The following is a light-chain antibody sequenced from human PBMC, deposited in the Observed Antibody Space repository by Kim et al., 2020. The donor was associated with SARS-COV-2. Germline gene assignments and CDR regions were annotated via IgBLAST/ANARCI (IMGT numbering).Light chain of an antibody. CDR1: SLRSYY. V-gene: IGLV3-19*01. CDR2: GKN. CDR3: NSRDSNNNVV. Sequence: VAWGQTVRITCQGDSLRSYYATWYQQRPGQAPILVIYGKNNRPSGIPDRFSGSSSGNTASLTITGTQAGDEADYYCNSRDSNNNVVFGGGTQLTVL. J-gene: IGLJ2*01.